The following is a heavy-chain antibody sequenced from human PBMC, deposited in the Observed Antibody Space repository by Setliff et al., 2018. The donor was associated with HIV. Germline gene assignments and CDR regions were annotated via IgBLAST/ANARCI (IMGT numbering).Heavy chain of an antibody. CDR1: GYTFTGYY. CDR2: INPNIGSA. D-gene: IGHD3-9*01. Sequence: ASVKVSCKASGYTFTGYYIHWVRQAPGQGLQWMGRINPNIGSANYAQNFQGRATMTRDTSVNTAFMELSNLGSDDTAVYYCARDYRTTDILSSGYMDVWGKGTTVTVSS. V-gene: IGHV1-2*06. J-gene: IGHJ6*03. CDR3: ARDYRTTDILSSGYMDV.